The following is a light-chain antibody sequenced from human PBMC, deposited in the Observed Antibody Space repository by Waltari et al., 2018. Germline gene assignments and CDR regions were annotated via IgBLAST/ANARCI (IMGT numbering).Light chain of an antibody. J-gene: IGLJ2*01. CDR3: SSYTSSSTLAHVV. CDR2: AVS. V-gene: IGLV2-14*01. Sequence: QSALTQPASVSGSPGQSITISCTGTSSDVGGYNYVSWYQQHPGKAPKLMIYAVSKRPSGVSNRCSGAKSSNTASLTISGLQAEDEADYYCSSYTSSSTLAHVVFGGGTKLTVL. CDR1: SSDVGGYNY.